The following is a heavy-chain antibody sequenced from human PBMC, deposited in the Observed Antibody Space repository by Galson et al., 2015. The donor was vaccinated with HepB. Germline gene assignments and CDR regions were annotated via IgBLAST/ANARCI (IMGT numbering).Heavy chain of an antibody. Sequence: SVKVSCKASGGTFSSYAISWVQQAPGQGLEWMGGIIPIFGTANYAQKFQGRVTITADESTSTAYMELSSLRSEDTAVYYCARPRALYSSSWSPLDYWGQGTLVTVSS. D-gene: IGHD6-13*01. CDR2: IIPIFGTA. CDR1: GGTFSSYA. V-gene: IGHV1-69*13. J-gene: IGHJ4*02. CDR3: ARPRALYSSSWSPLDY.